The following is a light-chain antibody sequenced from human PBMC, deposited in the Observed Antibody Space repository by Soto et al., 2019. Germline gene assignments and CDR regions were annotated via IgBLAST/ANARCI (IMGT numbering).Light chain of an antibody. V-gene: IGKV3D-11*02. Sequence: EIVLTQSPATLSLSPGERATLSCRASQSVSSYLAWYQQKPGQAPRLLIYDASNRATGIPARFSGSGPGTDFTLTISSLEPEDFAVYYCQQRSNWPWTFCQGTKVEIK. CDR2: DAS. CDR3: QQRSNWPWT. J-gene: IGKJ1*01. CDR1: QSVSSY.